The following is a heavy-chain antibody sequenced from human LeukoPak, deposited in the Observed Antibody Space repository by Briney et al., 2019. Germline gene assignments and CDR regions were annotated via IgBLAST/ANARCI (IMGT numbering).Heavy chain of an antibody. J-gene: IGHJ4*02. CDR1: GFTFSRYA. V-gene: IGHV3-64*01. Sequence: GGSLRLSCAASGFTFSRYAMHWVRQAPGKGLESVSASSCNGGSTYYANSVKGRFTICRDNSKNALYLQMGSLRAEDLAVYYCARDFGLTGKVDYWGQGTLVTVSS. CDR3: ARDFGLTGKVDY. CDR2: SSCNGGST. D-gene: IGHD1-20*01.